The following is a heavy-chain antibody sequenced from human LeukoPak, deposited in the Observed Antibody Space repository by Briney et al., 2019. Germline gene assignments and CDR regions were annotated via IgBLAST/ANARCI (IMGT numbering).Heavy chain of an antibody. D-gene: IGHD6-19*01. CDR3: ARQGYSSGFYYFDY. V-gene: IGHV4-59*01. CDR1: GDSLSSYY. J-gene: IGHJ4*02. CDR2: IYYSGTT. Sequence: SETLSLTCTVSGDSLSSYYWSWIRQPPGKGLEWIGYIYYSGTTNYNTSLKSRVTISLDASQNQFSLKLSSVTAADTAVYYCARQGYSSGFYYFDYWGQGTLVTVSS.